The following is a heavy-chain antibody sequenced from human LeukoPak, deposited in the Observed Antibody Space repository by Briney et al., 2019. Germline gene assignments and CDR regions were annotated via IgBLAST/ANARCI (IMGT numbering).Heavy chain of an antibody. D-gene: IGHD6-13*01. CDR2: TNTNTGNP. CDR1: GYTFTSYA. J-gene: IGHJ4*02. Sequence: ASVKVSCKASGYTFTSYAMNWVRQAPGQGLEWMGWTNTNTGNPTYAQGFAGRFVFSLDTSVSTAYLQISSLKAEDTAVYYCARDRQVAAAGRGVDYWAREPWSPSPQ. CDR3: ARDRQVAAAGRGVDY. V-gene: IGHV7-4-1*02.